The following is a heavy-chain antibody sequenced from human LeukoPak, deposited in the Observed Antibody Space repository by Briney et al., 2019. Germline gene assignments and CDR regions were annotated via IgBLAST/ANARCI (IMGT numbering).Heavy chain of an antibody. J-gene: IGHJ3*02. CDR2: ISSSGSTI. V-gene: IGHV3-48*03. D-gene: IGHD6-13*01. CDR1: GFTFSSYE. CDR3: AAQAAGQGDDAFDT. Sequence: PGGSLRLSCAASGFTFSSYEMNWVRQAPGKGLEWVSYISSSGSTIYYADSVKGRFTISRDNAKNSQYLQMNSLRAEDTAVYYCAAQAAGQGDDAFDTWGQGTMVTVSS.